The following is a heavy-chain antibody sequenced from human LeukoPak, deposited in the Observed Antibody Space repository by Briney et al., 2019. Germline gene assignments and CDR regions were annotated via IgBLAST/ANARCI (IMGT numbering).Heavy chain of an antibody. CDR1: GVSFSGYY. D-gene: IGHD6-13*01. V-gene: IGHV4-34*01. CDR2: INHSGST. J-gene: IGHJ4*02. CDR3: ARGRRGIAAAAPLVH. Sequence: SETLSLTCAVYGVSFSGYYWSWIRQPPGKGLEWIGEINHSGSTNYNPSLKSRVTISVDTSKNQFSLKLSSVTAADTAVYYCARGRRGIAAAAPLVHWGQGTLVTVSS.